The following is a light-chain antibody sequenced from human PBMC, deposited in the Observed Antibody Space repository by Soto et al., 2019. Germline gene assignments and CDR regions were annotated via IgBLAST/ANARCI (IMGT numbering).Light chain of an antibody. Sequence: EVVLTQSPGTLSLSPGEGATLSCRASQSISSNFLAWYQQKRGQAPRLLIHGASNRATGIPDRFSGSGSGTDFTLTITRLEPEYFAVYYCQQYGGSPRTFGQGTKVDNK. CDR2: GAS. CDR1: QSISSNF. J-gene: IGKJ1*01. CDR3: QQYGGSPRT. V-gene: IGKV3-20*01.